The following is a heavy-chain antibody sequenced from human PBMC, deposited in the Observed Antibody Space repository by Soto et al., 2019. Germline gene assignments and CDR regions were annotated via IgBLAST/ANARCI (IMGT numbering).Heavy chain of an antibody. D-gene: IGHD3-10*01. V-gene: IGHV1-69*06. CDR2: IIPIFGTA. CDR1: GYTFTSYG. Sequence: SVKVSCKASGYTFTSYGISWVRQAPGQGLEWMGWIIPIFGTANYAQKFQGRVTITADKSTSTAYMELSSLRSEDTAVYYCARGNYYGSGSGKGYYYYGMDVWGQGTTVTVSS. J-gene: IGHJ6*02. CDR3: ARGNYYGSGSGKGYYYYGMDV.